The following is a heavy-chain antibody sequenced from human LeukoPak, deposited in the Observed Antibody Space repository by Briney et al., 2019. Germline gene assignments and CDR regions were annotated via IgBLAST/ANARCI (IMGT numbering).Heavy chain of an antibody. Sequence: SETLYLTCTVSGGSISSSSYYWGWIRQPPGKGLEWIGSIYYSGSTYYNPSLKSRVTISVDTSKNQFSLKLSSVTAADTAVYYCARHDGGVDYGGKADDDAFDIWGQGTMVTVSS. V-gene: IGHV4-39*01. CDR3: ARHDGGVDYGGKADDDAFDI. J-gene: IGHJ3*02. CDR1: GGSISSSSYY. CDR2: IYYSGST. D-gene: IGHD4-23*01.